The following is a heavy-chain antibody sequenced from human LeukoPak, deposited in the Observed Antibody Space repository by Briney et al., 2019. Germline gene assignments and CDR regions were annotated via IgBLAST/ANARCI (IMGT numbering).Heavy chain of an antibody. D-gene: IGHD5-12*01. CDR1: GYTFTSYD. Sequence: SVKVSCKASGYTFTSYDINWVRQATGQGLEWMGWMNPNSGNTGYAQKFQGRVTMTRNTSISTAYMELSSLRSEDTAVYYCARIYKPWYYFDYWGQGTLVTVSS. CDR3: ARIYKPWYYFDY. J-gene: IGHJ4*02. V-gene: IGHV1-8*01. CDR2: MNPNSGNT.